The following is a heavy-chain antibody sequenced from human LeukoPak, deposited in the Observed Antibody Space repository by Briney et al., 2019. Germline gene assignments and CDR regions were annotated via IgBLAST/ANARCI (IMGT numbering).Heavy chain of an antibody. V-gene: IGHV1-2*02. J-gene: IGHJ4*02. CDR1: GFTFTGYY. CDR3: ARHDYGDYVGYFDY. Sequence: GASVKVSCKASGFTFTGYYMHWVGQAPGQGREWMGWINPNSGRTNYAQKFQGRVTMTRYTSISTAYMEQSRLRSDDTAVYYCARHDYGDYVGYFDYWGQGTLVTVSP. CDR2: INPNSGRT. D-gene: IGHD4-17*01.